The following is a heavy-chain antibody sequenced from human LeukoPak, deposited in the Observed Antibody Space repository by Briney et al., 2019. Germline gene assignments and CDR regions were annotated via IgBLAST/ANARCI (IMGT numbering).Heavy chain of an antibody. V-gene: IGHV4-30-4*08. J-gene: IGHJ4*02. D-gene: IGHD2-21*01. Sequence: NPSETLSLTCTVSGYSISSGYYWSWIRQPPGKGLEWIGYIYYTGNTYYNPSLKSRVTISVDTSKNQFSLKLSSVTAADAAVYYCVRRGFCGGDCYSPYFDYWGQGTLVTVSS. CDR1: GYSISSGYY. CDR3: VRRGFCGGDCYSPYFDY. CDR2: IYYTGNT.